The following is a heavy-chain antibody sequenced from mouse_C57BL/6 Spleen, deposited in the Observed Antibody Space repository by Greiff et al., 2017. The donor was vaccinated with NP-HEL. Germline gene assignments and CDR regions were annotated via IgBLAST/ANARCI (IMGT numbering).Heavy chain of an antibody. CDR1: GYTFTSYW. CDR2: IDPSDSYT. CDR3: ARKGTTAPWFAY. Sequence: QVQLQQPGAELVRPGTSVKLSCKASGYTFTSYWMHWVKQRPGQGLEWIGVIDPSDSYTNYNQKFKGKATLTVDTSSSTAYMQLSSLTSEDSAVYYCARKGTTAPWFAYWGQGTLVTVSA. V-gene: IGHV1-59*01. D-gene: IGHD1-2*01. J-gene: IGHJ3*01.